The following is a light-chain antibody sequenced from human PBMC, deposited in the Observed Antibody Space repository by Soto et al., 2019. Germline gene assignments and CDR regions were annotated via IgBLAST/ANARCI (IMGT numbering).Light chain of an antibody. CDR1: SDY. V-gene: IGLV2-11*01. CDR3: FSFAGSYTSYV. J-gene: IGLJ1*01. Sequence: QSVLTQPRSVSGSPGQSVTISCTGTSDYVSWYQQHPGKAPKLMVYDVTRRPSGVPNRFSGSKSGNTASLTISGLQADDEADYYCFSFAGSYTSYVFGTGTKV. CDR2: DVT.